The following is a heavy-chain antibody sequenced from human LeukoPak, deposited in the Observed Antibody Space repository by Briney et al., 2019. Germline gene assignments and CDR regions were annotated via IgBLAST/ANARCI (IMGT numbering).Heavy chain of an antibody. CDR3: ARGGSGSYYSPHLDY. CDR1: GFTFSNYA. Sequence: GGSLRLSCAVSGFTFSNYAMNWVRQAPGKGLEWVSYITGSSATMYYADSVKGRFTVSRDNAKNSLYLQMNSLRVEDTAVYYCARGGSGSYYSPHLDYWGQGTLVTVSS. J-gene: IGHJ4*02. V-gene: IGHV3-48*04. D-gene: IGHD3-10*01. CDR2: ITGSSATM.